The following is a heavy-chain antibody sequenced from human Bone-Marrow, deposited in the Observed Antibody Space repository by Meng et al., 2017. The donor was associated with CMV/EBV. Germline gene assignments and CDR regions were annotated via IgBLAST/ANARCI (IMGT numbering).Heavy chain of an antibody. Sequence: ASVKVSCKASGYTFTGYYMHWVRQAPGQGLEWMGWINTNSGGINYAQKFQGRVTMTRDTYISTAYIELSRLRSDDTAVYCGARGCRAALSAASLGYWGQGTLVTVYS. CDR2: INTNSGGI. D-gene: IGHD6-6*01. CDR3: ARGCRAALSAASLGY. V-gene: IGHV1-2*02. J-gene: IGHJ4*02. CDR1: GYTFTGYY.